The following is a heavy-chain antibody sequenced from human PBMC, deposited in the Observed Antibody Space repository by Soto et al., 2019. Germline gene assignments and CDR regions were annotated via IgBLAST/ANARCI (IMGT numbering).Heavy chain of an antibody. Sequence: ASVKVSCKASGGTFSSYAISWVRQAPGQGLEWMGWIIPNSGRTNYAQKFQGWVTMTRDTSISTAYMELSRLRSDDTAVYYCARELGYDILTGYYNRPYAFDIWGQGTMVTVSS. CDR3: ARELGYDILTGYYNRPYAFDI. CDR1: GGTFSSYA. D-gene: IGHD3-9*01. CDR2: IIPNSGRT. J-gene: IGHJ3*02. V-gene: IGHV1-2*04.